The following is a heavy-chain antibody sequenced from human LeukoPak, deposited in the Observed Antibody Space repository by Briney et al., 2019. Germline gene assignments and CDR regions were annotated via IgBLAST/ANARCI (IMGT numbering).Heavy chain of an antibody. CDR2: ITSSSSHV. J-gene: IGHJ4*02. Sequence: GGSLRLSCAASGFTFSSYSMNWVRQAPGTGLEWVSSITSSSSHVYYADSVKGRFTISRDNAKNSLYLQMNSLRAEDTAVYYCARAEMATITFPDYWGQGTPVTVSS. V-gene: IGHV3-21*01. CDR3: ARAEMATITFPDY. D-gene: IGHD5-24*01. CDR1: GFTFSSYS.